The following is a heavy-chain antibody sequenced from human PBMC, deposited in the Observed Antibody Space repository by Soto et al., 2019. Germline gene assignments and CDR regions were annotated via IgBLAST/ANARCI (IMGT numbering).Heavy chain of an antibody. V-gene: IGHV1-2*04. J-gene: IGHJ6*02. CDR1: GYTFTSNY. CDR3: AILVGATTKLDYYYGMDV. CDR2: IDPNSGGT. Sequence: ASVKVSCKASGYTFTSNYMHWVRQAPGQGLEWMGCIDPNSGGTNYAQKLQGWVTMTRDTSVSTAYMELSRLRSDDTAVYYCAILVGATTKLDYYYGMDVWGQGTTVTVSS. D-gene: IGHD1-26*01.